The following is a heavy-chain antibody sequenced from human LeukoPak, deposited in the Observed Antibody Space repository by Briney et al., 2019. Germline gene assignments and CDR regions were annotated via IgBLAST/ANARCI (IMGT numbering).Heavy chain of an antibody. CDR2: IRYDGSNK. J-gene: IGHJ4*02. Sequence: GGSLRLSCAASGFTFSSYGMHWVRQAPGKGLEWVAFIRYDGSNKYYADSVKGRFTISRDNSKNTLYLQMNSLRAEDTAVYYCAKYCNSTSWSSYISGFHYLDYWGQGTLVTVSS. CDR3: AKYCNSTSWSSYISGFHYLDY. D-gene: IGHD2-2*01. V-gene: IGHV3-30*02. CDR1: GFTFSSYG.